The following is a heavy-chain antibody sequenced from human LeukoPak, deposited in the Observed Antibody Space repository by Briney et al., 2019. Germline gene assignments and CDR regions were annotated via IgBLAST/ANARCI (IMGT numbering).Heavy chain of an antibody. V-gene: IGHV3-7*03. CDR1: GFTFNNSW. CDR3: ARDFLF. J-gene: IGHJ4*02. Sequence: GGSLRLSYAASGFTFNNSWMNWVRQAPGKGLEWVANIKQDGSERYYIDSVKGRFSISRDNTKNSLYLQINSLRADDTAVYYCARDFLFWGQGTMVAVSS. CDR2: IKQDGSER.